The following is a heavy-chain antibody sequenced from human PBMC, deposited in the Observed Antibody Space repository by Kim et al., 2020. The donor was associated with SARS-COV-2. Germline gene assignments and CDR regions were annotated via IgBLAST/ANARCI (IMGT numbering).Heavy chain of an antibody. CDR1: GFTLSGHS. CDR2: ISSSSSTI. Sequence: GGSLRLSCAASGFTLSGHSMNWVRQAPGKGLEWVSFISSSSSTIYYADSVRDRFTISRDNAKNSLYLQMNSLRDEDTAVYYCARGSWLGGQGTLVTVSS. D-gene: IGHD6-19*01. CDR3: ARGSWL. V-gene: IGHV3-48*02. J-gene: IGHJ4*02.